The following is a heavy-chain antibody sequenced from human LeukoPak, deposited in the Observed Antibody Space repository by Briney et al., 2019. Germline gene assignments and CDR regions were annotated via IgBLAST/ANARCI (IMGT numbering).Heavy chain of an antibody. J-gene: IGHJ6*03. D-gene: IGHD1-14*01. CDR1: GYTFSSYG. V-gene: IGHV1-18*01. CDR2: ISVYNGNT. Sequence: ASVKVSCKASGYTFSSYGISWVRQAPGQGLEWMGWISVYNGNTNYAQKLQGRVTITADKSTSTAYMELSSLRSEDTAVYYCARVPVFRYYYMDVWGKGTTVTVSS. CDR3: ARVPVFRYYYMDV.